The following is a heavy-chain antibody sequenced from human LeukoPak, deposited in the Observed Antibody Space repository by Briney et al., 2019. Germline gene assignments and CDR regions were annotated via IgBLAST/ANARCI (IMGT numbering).Heavy chain of an antibody. CDR3: ARGPREILREMYAHFDY. Sequence: AASVKVSCKASGGTFTSYVINWVRQAPGQGLEWMGGIIPIFGTANYAQKFQGRVTITADESTITAYRELSSLRSEDTAMYYCARGPREILREMYAHFDYWGQGTLATVSS. D-gene: IGHD3-3*01. J-gene: IGHJ4*02. CDR1: GGTFTSYV. CDR2: IIPIFGTA. V-gene: IGHV1-69*01.